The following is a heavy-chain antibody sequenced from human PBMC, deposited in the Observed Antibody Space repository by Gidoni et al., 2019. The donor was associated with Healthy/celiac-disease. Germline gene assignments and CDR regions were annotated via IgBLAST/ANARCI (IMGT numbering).Heavy chain of an antibody. CDR1: GGLISSGGYS. Sequence: QLQLQESGSGLVKPSQPLSLTCAVSGGLISSGGYSWSWIRQPTGKGLEWIGYIYHSGSTYYNPSLKSRVTISVDRSKNQFSLKLSSVTAADTAVYYCARIWHACWSGYPAYDAFDIWGQGTMVTVSS. J-gene: IGHJ3*02. CDR3: ARIWHACWSGYPAYDAFDI. CDR2: IYHSGST. D-gene: IGHD3-3*01. V-gene: IGHV4-30-2*01.